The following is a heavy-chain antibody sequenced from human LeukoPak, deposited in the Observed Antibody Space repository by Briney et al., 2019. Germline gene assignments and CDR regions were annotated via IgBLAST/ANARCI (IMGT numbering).Heavy chain of an antibody. Sequence: AGGSLRLSCAASGFTFSSYAMSWVRQAPGKGLEWVSAISGSGGSTYYADSVKGRFTISRDNSKNTLYLQMNSLRAEDTAVYYCARTGYYDFWSGYYDYYYYMDVWGKGTTVTVSS. CDR3: ARTGYYDFWSGYYDYYYYMDV. V-gene: IGHV3-23*01. CDR2: ISGSGGST. J-gene: IGHJ6*03. D-gene: IGHD3-3*01. CDR1: GFTFSSYA.